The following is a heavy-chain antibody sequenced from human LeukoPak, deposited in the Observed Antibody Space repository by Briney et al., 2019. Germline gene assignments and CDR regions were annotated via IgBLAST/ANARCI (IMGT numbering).Heavy chain of an antibody. Sequence: PGGSLRLSCAASGFTFSDYYMSWIRQAPGKGLEWVSYIISTSSYTNYADSVKGRFTISRDNAKNSLHLQMNSLRAEDTAVYYCARSRIVGAPPYYGMDVWGQGTTVTVSS. J-gene: IGHJ6*02. D-gene: IGHD1-26*01. CDR1: GFTFSDYY. V-gene: IGHV3-11*03. CDR3: ARSRIVGAPPYYGMDV. CDR2: IISTSSYT.